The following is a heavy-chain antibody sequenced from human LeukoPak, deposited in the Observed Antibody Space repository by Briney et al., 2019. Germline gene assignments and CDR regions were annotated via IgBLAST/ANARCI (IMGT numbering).Heavy chain of an antibody. Sequence: SETLSLTCTVSGGSISSYYWSWIRQPPGKGLEWIGYIYYSGSTNYNPSLKSRVTISVDTSKNQFSLKLSSVTAADTAVYYCARGAHYYDSSGYYYASDYWGQGTLVTVSS. D-gene: IGHD3-22*01. V-gene: IGHV4-59*12. J-gene: IGHJ4*02. CDR2: IYYSGST. CDR3: ARGAHYYDSSGYYYASDY. CDR1: GGSISSYY.